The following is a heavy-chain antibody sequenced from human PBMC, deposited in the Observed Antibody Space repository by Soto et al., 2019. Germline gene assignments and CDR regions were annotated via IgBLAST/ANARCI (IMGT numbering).Heavy chain of an antibody. J-gene: IGHJ6*02. V-gene: IGHV4-38-2*01. CDR2: IYHSGST. Sequence: LSLTCAVSGYSISSGYYWGWIRQPPGKGLEWIGSIYHSGSTYYNPSLKSRVTISVDTSKNQFSLKLGSVTAADTAVYYCARGGHCSSTSCHVYYYYYGMDVWGQGTTVTVSS. D-gene: IGHD2-2*01. CDR1: GYSISSGYY. CDR3: ARGGHCSSTSCHVYYYYYGMDV.